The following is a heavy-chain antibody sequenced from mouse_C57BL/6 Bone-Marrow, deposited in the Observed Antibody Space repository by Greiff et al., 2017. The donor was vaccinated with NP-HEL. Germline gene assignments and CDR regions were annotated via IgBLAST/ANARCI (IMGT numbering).Heavy chain of an antibody. CDR1: GYTFTDYY. CDR3: ATGTTDAY. V-gene: IGHV1-26*01. CDR2: INPNNGGT. Sequence: EVQLQQSGPELVKPGASVKISCKASGYTFTDYYMNWVKQSHGKSLEWIGDINPNNGGTSYNQKFKGKATLTVDKSSSTAYMELRSLTSEDSAVYYCATGTTDAYWGQGTLVTVSA. D-gene: IGHD1-1*01. J-gene: IGHJ3*01.